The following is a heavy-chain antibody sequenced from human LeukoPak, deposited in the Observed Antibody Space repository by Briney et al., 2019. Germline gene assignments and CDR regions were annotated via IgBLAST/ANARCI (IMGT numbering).Heavy chain of an antibody. CDR1: GGSISSYY. CDR3: ARHGGGSAYHYYGLDV. Sequence: SETLSLTCTVSGGSISSYYWSWIRQPPGKGLEWIGYIYYSGSTYYNPSLKSRVTISVDTSKNQFSLKLSSVTAADTAVYYCARHGGGSAYHYYGLDVWGQGTTVTVSS. J-gene: IGHJ6*02. CDR2: IYYSGST. V-gene: IGHV4-59*08. D-gene: IGHD2-15*01.